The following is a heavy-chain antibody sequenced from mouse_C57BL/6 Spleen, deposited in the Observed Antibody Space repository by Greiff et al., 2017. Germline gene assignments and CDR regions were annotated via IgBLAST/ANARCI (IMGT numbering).Heavy chain of an antibody. CDR3: TGGWDCSGYHFDY. J-gene: IGHJ2*01. Sequence: QVQLKESGAELVRPGASVTLSCKASGYTFTDYEMHWVKQTPVHGLEWIGAIDPETGGTAYNQKFKGKAILTADKSSSTAYMELRSLTSEDSAVYYCTGGWDCSGYHFDYWGQGTTLTVSS. CDR1: GYTFTDYE. V-gene: IGHV1-15*01. D-gene: IGHD3-2*02. CDR2: IDPETGGT.